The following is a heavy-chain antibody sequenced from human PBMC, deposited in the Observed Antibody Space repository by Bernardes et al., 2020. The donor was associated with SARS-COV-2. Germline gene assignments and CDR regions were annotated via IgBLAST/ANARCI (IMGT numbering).Heavy chain of an antibody. CDR1: GFTFSSYW. J-gene: IGHJ5*02. CDR3: AKVGAPDYDFWSGYSNWFDP. D-gene: IGHD3-3*01. CDR2: INSDGSST. V-gene: IGHV3-74*01. Sequence: GGSLILSCAASGFTFSSYWMHWVRQAPGQGLVWVSRINSDGSSTSYADSVKGRFTISRDNAKNTLYLQMNSLRAEDTAVYYCAKVGAPDYDFWSGYSNWFDPWGQGTLVTVSS.